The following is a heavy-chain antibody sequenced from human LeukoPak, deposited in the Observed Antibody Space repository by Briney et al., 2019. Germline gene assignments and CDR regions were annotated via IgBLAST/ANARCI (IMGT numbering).Heavy chain of an antibody. Sequence: GGSLRLSCAASGFTVSSNYMSWVRQAPGKGLEWVSVIYSGGSTYYADSVKGRFTISRDNSKNTLYLQMNSLRAEDTAVYYCAKVDYYDSSGNYPNWFDPWGQGTLVTVSS. CDR3: AKVDYYDSSGNYPNWFDP. J-gene: IGHJ5*02. CDR2: IYSGGST. CDR1: GFTVSSNY. V-gene: IGHV3-53*01. D-gene: IGHD3-22*01.